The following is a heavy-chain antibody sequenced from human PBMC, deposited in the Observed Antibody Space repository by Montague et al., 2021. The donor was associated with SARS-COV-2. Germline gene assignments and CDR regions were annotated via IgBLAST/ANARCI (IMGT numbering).Heavy chain of an antibody. CDR2: IFYKGST. Sequence: SETLSLTCTVSGDSLNKHYWSWIRKAPGKKLVGLGNIFYKGSTNYNVFLWGGVSMSLDTPQNQFSLRLTSLTAADTAVYYCAGSISSSGARDNWGQGILVTVSS. J-gene: IGHJ4*02. D-gene: IGHD3-22*01. CDR1: GDSLNKHY. V-gene: IGHV4-59*11. CDR3: AGSISSSGARDN.